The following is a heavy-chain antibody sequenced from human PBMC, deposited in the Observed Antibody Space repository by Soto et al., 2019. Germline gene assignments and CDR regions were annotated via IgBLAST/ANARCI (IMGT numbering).Heavy chain of an antibody. CDR1: GFTFSSYG. V-gene: IGHV3-30*18. J-gene: IGHJ4*02. CDR2: ISYDGSNK. D-gene: IGHD2-15*01. CDR3: AKDMVRYCSGGSCYFFDY. Sequence: QVQLVESGGGVVQPGRSLRLSCAASGFTFSSYGMHWVRQAPGKGLEWVAVISYDGSNKYYADSVKGRFTISRDNSKNTLYLQMNSLRAEDTAVYYCAKDMVRYCSGGSCYFFDYWGQGTLVTVSS.